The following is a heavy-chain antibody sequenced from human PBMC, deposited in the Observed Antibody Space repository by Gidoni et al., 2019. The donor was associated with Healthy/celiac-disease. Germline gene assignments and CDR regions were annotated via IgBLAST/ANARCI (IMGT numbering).Heavy chain of an antibody. D-gene: IGHD1-26*01. Sequence: QVPLVQSGAEVKKPGASVKVSCTASGYTFTGSYMHWVRQAPGQGLGWMGRINPNSGGTNDAQKCQGRVTMTRDTSISTAYMELSRLRSDDTAVYYCAREASGSYDYWGQGTLVTVSS. J-gene: IGHJ4*02. V-gene: IGHV1-2*06. CDR1: GYTFTGSY. CDR3: AREASGSYDY. CDR2: INPNSGGT.